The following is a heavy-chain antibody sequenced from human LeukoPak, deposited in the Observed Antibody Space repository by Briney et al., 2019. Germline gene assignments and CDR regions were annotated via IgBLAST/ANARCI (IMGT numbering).Heavy chain of an antibody. V-gene: IGHV3-49*04. J-gene: IGHJ5*02. CDR3: TRDRSGYYYNWFDP. Sequence: GGSHRLSCTASGFTFGDYTMNWVRQAPGKGLEWVGFIRSKAYGGTTEYAASVKGRFTISRDDSKTIAYLQMNSLKTEDTALYYCTRDRSGYYYNWFDPWGQGTLVTVSS. CDR1: GFTFGDYT. CDR2: IRSKAYGGTT. D-gene: IGHD3-22*01.